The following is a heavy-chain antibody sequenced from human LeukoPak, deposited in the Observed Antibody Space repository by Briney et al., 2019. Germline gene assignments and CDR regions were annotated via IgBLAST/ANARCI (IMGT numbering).Heavy chain of an antibody. Sequence: PSETLSLTCAVYGGPFSGYYWSWIRQPPGKGLEWIGEINHSGSANHNPSLKSRVTISVDMSKNQFSLKLSSVTAADTAVYYCARARGDYYDSSGYYSAFDYWGQGTLVTVSS. J-gene: IGHJ4*02. CDR1: GGPFSGYY. V-gene: IGHV4-34*01. D-gene: IGHD3-22*01. CDR2: INHSGSA. CDR3: ARARGDYYDSSGYYSAFDY.